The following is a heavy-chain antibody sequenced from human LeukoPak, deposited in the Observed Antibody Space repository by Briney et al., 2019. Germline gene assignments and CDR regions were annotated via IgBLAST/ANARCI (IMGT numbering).Heavy chain of an antibody. CDR2: IDWNDDK. CDR1: GFSLSISGMC. D-gene: IGHD3-10*01. CDR3: ARIRRDLNYYGSGSSYFDY. V-gene: IGHV2-70*11. J-gene: IGHJ4*02. Sequence: SGPTLVNPTQTLTLTCTFSGFSLSISGMCVSWIRQPPGRGRQCLARIDWNDDKCYSTSLTTRLTISKDTSKNQVVLTMTNMDPVDTATYYCARIRRDLNYYGSGSSYFDYWGQGTLDTLSS.